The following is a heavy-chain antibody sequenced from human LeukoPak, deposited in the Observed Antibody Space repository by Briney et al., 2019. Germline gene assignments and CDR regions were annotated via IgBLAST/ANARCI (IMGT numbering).Heavy chain of an antibody. CDR2: MNPNSDNT. CDR1: GYTFTSYD. V-gene: IGHV1-8*01. Sequence: ASVKVSCKASGYTFTSYDINWVRQATGQGLEWMGWMNPNSDNTGYAQKFQGRVTMTRNTSISTAYMELSSLRSEDTAVYYCARGGTKYYYDSSGYYYFDYWGQGTLVTVSS. CDR3: ARGGTKYYYDSSGYYYFDY. D-gene: IGHD3-22*01. J-gene: IGHJ4*02.